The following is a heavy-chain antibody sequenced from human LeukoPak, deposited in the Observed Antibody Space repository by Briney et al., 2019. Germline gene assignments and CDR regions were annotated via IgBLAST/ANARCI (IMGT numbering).Heavy chain of an antibody. D-gene: IGHD2-15*01. CDR1: GFTFSSYS. J-gene: IGHJ4*02. CDR3: EKRIAPAGKHYFDN. V-gene: IGHV3-48*01. CDR2: IISSKSTI. Sequence: PGGSLTLSCAASGFTFSSYSMNWVRQSPGKGLEGVSYIISSKSTIHYTDSVKGRFTISRDNAKNSLSLQMHSLRADDTAVYYSEKRIAPAGKHYFDNWGQGTLVTVSS.